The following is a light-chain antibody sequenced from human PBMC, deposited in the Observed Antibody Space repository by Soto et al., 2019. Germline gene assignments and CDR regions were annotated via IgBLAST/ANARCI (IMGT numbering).Light chain of an antibody. V-gene: IGKV3-20*01. J-gene: IGKJ1*01. CDR2: GAS. Sequence: IVLTQSLGTLSLSPGERATLSCRASQSVSTNYIAWYQQKPGQAPRLLIYGASNRATGIPDRFSGSGSGTAFTLTISRLEPEYFAVYYCQQYGSSPRTFGKGTKVEIK. CDR3: QQYGSSPRT. CDR1: QSVSTNY.